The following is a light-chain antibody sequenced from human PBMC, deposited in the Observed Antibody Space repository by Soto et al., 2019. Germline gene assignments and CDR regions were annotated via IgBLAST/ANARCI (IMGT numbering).Light chain of an antibody. V-gene: IGKV1-39*01. CDR3: QQRNYWPLT. Sequence: DIQMTQSPSSLSASVGDRVTITCRASQSISSYLNWYQQKPGKAPKLLIYAASSLQSGVPSRFSGSGSGTDFTLTISSLQPEDFATYYCQQRNYWPLTFGQGTKVDIK. J-gene: IGKJ1*01. CDR1: QSISSY. CDR2: AAS.